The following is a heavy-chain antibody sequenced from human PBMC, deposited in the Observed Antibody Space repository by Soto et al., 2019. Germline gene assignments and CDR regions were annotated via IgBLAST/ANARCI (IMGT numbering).Heavy chain of an antibody. V-gene: IGHV1-24*01. CDR2: FDPEGGEA. Sequence: ASVKVSCKISGHTLTEFSIHWVRQAPGKGLEWMGGFDPEGGEAIYAQKWQGRVTVTEDTVTDTAYMELSSLRSDDTAVYYCARDSIGDYYYYYGMDVWGQGTTVTVSS. D-gene: IGHD6-25*01. J-gene: IGHJ6*02. CDR1: GHTLTEFS. CDR3: ARDSIGDYYYYYGMDV.